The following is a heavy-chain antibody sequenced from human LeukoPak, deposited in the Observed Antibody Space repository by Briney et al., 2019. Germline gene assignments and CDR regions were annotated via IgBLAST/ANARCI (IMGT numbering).Heavy chain of an antibody. D-gene: IGHD2-2*02. CDR2: IKEDGSEK. CDR3: AKEGGCSSTSCYNSYYYYMDV. V-gene: IGHV3-7*01. CDR1: GFTFSNYW. J-gene: IGHJ6*03. Sequence: GGSLRLSYAASGFTFSNYWMSWVRQAPGKGLEWVANIKEDGSEKYYVDSVKGRFTISRDNAKNSLYLQMNSLRAEDTAVYYCAKEGGCSSTSCYNSYYYYMDVWGKGTTVTVSS.